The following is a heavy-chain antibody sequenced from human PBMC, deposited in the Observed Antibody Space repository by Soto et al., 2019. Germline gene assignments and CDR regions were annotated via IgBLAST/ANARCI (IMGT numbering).Heavy chain of an antibody. D-gene: IGHD6-19*01. V-gene: IGHV3-48*02. Sequence: EVQLVESGGGLVQPGGSLRLSCAASGFTFSSYSRNWVRQAPGKGLEWVSYISSSSSTIYYADSVKGRFTISRDNAKNSLYLQMNSLRDEDTAVYYCARDLGGGWRWYYFDYWGQGTLVTVSS. CDR1: GFTFSSYS. CDR3: ARDLGGGWRWYYFDY. J-gene: IGHJ4*02. CDR2: ISSSSSTI.